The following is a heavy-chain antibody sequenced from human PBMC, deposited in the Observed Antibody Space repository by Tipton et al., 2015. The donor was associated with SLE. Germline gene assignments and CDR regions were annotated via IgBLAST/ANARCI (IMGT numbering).Heavy chain of an antibody. V-gene: IGHV3-30*04. CDR2: ISYDGSNK. Sequence: SLRLSCAASGFTFSSYAMHWVRQAPGKGLEWVAGISYDGSNKYYADSVKGRFTISRDNSENTLYLQMNSLRTEDTAVYYCAREPTYSSGWYGAGWFDPWGQGTLVTVSS. CDR1: GFTFSSYA. D-gene: IGHD6-19*01. J-gene: IGHJ5*02. CDR3: AREPTYSSGWYGAGWFDP.